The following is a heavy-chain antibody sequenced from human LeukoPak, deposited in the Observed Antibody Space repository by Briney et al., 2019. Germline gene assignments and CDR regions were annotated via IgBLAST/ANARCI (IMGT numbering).Heavy chain of an antibody. CDR3: ARLPYSNNWPECFQH. D-gene: IGHD6-13*01. CDR2: LSYDGSIK. CDR1: GFTFSNYA. Sequence: GGSLRLSCAASGFTFSNYAMHWVRQAPGQGLEWVAVLSYDGSIKYYTDSVKGRFTISRDNSKNTLYLQMNSLRAGDTAVYYCARLPYSNNWPECFQHWGQGTLVTVFS. V-gene: IGHV3-30-3*01. J-gene: IGHJ1*01.